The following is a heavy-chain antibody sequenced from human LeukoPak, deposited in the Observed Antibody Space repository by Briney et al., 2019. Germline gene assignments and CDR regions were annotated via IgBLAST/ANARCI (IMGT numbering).Heavy chain of an antibody. Sequence: SETLSLTCTVSGGSISSYYWSWIRQPTGKGLEWIGRVYTSGSTNYNPSLKSRVTMSVDTSKNQFSLKLSSVTAADTAVYYCARSRGYYYVSAFDIWGQGTMVTVSS. D-gene: IGHD3-22*01. CDR3: ARSRGYYYVSAFDI. V-gene: IGHV4-4*07. CDR2: VYTSGST. CDR1: GGSISSYY. J-gene: IGHJ3*02.